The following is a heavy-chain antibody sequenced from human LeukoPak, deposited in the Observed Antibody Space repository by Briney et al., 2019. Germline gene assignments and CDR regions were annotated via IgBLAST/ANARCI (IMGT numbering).Heavy chain of an antibody. CDR2: INHTGST. CDR1: GGSFCGDY. D-gene: IGHD2-2*01. J-gene: IGHJ1*01. V-gene: IGHV4-34*01. Sequence: PSQTLSLTCALSGGSFCGDYWNSIREPPGQGLEWIGEINHTGSTNYYPSLKRRVTISVDTTKNQFSLKLSSVTAADTAVYYCARAGYQLHTLYAAEYFQHWGQGTLVTVSS. CDR3: ARAGYQLHTLYAAEYFQH.